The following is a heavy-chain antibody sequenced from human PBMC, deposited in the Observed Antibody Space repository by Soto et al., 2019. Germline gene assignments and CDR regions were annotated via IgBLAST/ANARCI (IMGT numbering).Heavy chain of an antibody. CDR1: GFTFSKDG. CDR3: AKDNYSTAWYMPVDY. Sequence: PGGSLRLSCAVSGFTFSKDGMHWVRQAPGKGLEWVAAISYDGSNKHYVDSVKGRFTISRDNSKNTLYLQMNSLREEDTAVYYCAKDNYSTAWYMPVDYWGQGTQVTVSS. CDR2: ISYDGSNK. V-gene: IGHV3-30*18. D-gene: IGHD6-13*01. J-gene: IGHJ4*02.